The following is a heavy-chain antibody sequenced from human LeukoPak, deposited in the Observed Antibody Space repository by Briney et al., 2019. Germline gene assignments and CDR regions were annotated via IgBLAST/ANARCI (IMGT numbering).Heavy chain of an antibody. CDR2: ISSSSSYI. V-gene: IGHV3-21*04. CDR3: ARDLSYYFDN. J-gene: IGHJ4*02. Sequence: GGSLRLSCAASGFTFSSYSMNWVRQAPGKGLEWVSSISSSSSYIYYADSVKGRFTISRDNAKNSLYLQMNSLRAEDTALHHCARDLSYYFDNWGQGTLVTVSS. CDR1: GFTFSSYS. D-gene: IGHD2/OR15-2a*01.